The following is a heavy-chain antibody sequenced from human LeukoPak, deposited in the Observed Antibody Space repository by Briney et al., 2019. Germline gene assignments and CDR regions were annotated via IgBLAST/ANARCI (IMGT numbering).Heavy chain of an antibody. CDR2: INPYGSDT. CDR3: ARDLDCSGGSCYPNAFDI. Sequence: GGSLRLSCAASGFTFNNYWMWWVRQASGKGLEWVANINPYGSDTYYADSVKGRFTISRDNAKNSLYLQMNSLRAEDTAVYYCARDLDCSGGSCYPNAFDIWGQGTMVTVSS. J-gene: IGHJ3*02. CDR1: GFTFNNYW. D-gene: IGHD2-15*01. V-gene: IGHV3-7*01.